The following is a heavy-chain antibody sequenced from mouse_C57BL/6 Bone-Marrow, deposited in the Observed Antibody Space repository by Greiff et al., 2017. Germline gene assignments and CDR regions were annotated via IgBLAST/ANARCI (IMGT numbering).Heavy chain of an antibody. Sequence: QVQLQQPGAELVRPGTSVKLSCKASGYTFTSYWMHWVKQRPGQGLEWIGVIDPSDSYTNYNQKFKGKATLTVDTSSSTAYMQLSSLTSEDSAVYYCASRYYFDYWGQGTTLTVSS. CDR1: GYTFTSYW. V-gene: IGHV1-59*01. CDR2: IDPSDSYT. J-gene: IGHJ2*01. CDR3: ASRYYFDY.